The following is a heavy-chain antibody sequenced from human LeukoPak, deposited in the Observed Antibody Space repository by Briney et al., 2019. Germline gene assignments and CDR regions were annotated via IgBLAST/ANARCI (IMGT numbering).Heavy chain of an antibody. J-gene: IGHJ4*02. CDR1: GFTFSSYG. Sequence: PGGSLRLSCAASGFTFSSYGMHWVRQAPGKGLEWVAFIRYDGSNKYYADSVKGRFTISRDNSKNTLYLQMNSLRAEDTAVYYCARGLWQYFDYWGQGTLVTVSS. D-gene: IGHD5-18*01. V-gene: IGHV3-30*02. CDR2: IRYDGSNK. CDR3: ARGLWQYFDY.